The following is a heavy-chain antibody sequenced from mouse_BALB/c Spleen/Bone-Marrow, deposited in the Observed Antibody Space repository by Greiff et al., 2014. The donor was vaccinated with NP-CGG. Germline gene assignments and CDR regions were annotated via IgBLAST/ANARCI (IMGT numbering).Heavy chain of an antibody. CDR1: GFNFKDTY. Sequence: VQLKESGAELVKPGASVKLSCTASGFNFKDTYMHWVKQRPEQGLEWIGRIDPANGNTKYDPKFQGKATITADTSSNTPYLQLSILTSEDTAVDYYARSYYAMDYWGQGTSVTVSS. D-gene: IGHD1-1*01. V-gene: IGHV14-3*02. CDR2: IDPANGNT. J-gene: IGHJ4*01. CDR3: ARSYYAMDY.